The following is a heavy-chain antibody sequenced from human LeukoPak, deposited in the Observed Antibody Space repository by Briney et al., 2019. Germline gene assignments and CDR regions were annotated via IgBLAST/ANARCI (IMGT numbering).Heavy chain of an antibody. D-gene: IGHD2-15*01. Sequence: PGGSLRLSCTVSGFTFSTYWMHWVRQAPGKGLEWVSRLNTDGSIITYADSVRGRFTISRDNAKNTVYLQMDSLRAEDTAVYYCARGGCDDRSCFSRLGGQGTLVTVSS. CDR1: GFTFSTYW. V-gene: IGHV3-74*01. CDR3: ARGGCDDRSCFSRL. CDR2: LNTDGSII. J-gene: IGHJ4*02.